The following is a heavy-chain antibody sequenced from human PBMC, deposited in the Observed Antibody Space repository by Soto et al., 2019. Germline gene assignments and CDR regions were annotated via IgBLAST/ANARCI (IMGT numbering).Heavy chain of an antibody. CDR3: AKGQQLVRYYYYGMDV. J-gene: IGHJ6*02. Sequence: GGSLRLSCAASGVTFSSYGMHWVRQAPGKGLEWVAVISYDGSNKYYADSVKGRFTISRDNSKNTLYLQINRLRAEDTAVYYCAKGQQLVRYYYYGMDVWGQGTTVTVSS. CDR1: GVTFSSYG. CDR2: ISYDGSNK. V-gene: IGHV3-30*18. D-gene: IGHD6-13*01.